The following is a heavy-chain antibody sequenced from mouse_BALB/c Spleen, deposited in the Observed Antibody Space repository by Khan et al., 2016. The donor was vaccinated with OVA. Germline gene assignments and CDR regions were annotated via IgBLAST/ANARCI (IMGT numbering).Heavy chain of an antibody. V-gene: IGHV1-76*01. CDR3: AREEALYYFDY. D-gene: IGHD3-2*02. J-gene: IGHJ2*01. CDR1: GYIFTSYW. CDR2: IYPGTNNT. Sequence: QVQLQQSGAELVRPGASVKLSCKPSGYIFTSYWIHWVKQRSGQGLEWIARIYPGTNNTYYNENLKDRATLTADKSSSTAYMQLNSLKSEDTAVYVCAREEALYYFDYWGQGTTLTVSS.